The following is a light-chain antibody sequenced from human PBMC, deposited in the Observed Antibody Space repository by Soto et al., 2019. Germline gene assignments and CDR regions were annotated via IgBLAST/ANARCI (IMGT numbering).Light chain of an antibody. CDR3: MQGTHWPPYT. V-gene: IGKV2-30*01. J-gene: IGKJ2*01. CDR2: KVS. Sequence: DVVMTQSPLSLPVTLGQPASISCRSSQSLAYSDGNTYLNWFQQRPGQSPRRLIYKVSNRDSGVPDRVSGSGSGTDFTLKMSRVEAEDVGVYYCMQGTHWPPYTFGQGTKLEIK. CDR1: QSLAYSDGNTY.